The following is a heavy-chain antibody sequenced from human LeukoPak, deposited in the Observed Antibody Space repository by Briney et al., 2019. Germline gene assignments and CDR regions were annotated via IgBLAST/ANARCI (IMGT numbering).Heavy chain of an antibody. Sequence: GGSLRLSCAASGFTFDDYAMHWVRQAPGKGLEWVSGISWNSGSIGYADSVKGRFTISRDNAKNSLYLQMNSLRAEDTALYYCAKASSSSRYDDFDYWGQGTLVTVSS. CDR2: ISWNSGSI. CDR3: AKASSSSRYDDFDY. D-gene: IGHD6-13*01. V-gene: IGHV3-9*01. J-gene: IGHJ4*02. CDR1: GFTFDDYA.